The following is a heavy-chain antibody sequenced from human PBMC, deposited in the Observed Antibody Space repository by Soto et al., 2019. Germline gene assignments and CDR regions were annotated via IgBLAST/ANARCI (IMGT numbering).Heavy chain of an antibody. CDR3: ARGRKGFSSSCYFD. D-gene: IGHD6-13*01. CDR2: INDSGGT. Sequence: QVQLQQWGAGLLKPSETLSLTCAVYGGSFSGYYWTWIRQPPGKGLEWIGEINDSGGTDYNPSLKSRVTISLDKSKNQLSLKLSSVTAADTAVYYCARGRKGFSSSCYFDWGQGTLVTVSS. V-gene: IGHV4-34*01. CDR1: GGSFSGYY. J-gene: IGHJ4*02.